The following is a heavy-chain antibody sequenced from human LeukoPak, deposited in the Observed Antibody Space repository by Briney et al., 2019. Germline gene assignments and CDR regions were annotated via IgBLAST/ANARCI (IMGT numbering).Heavy chain of an antibody. V-gene: IGHV3-53*01. D-gene: IGHD2-21*02. Sequence: GGSLRLSCAASGFTVSSNYMSWVRQAPGKGLEWVSVIYSGGSTYYADSVKGRSTISRDNSKNTLYLQMNSLRAEDTAVYYCARVSPEVTLDYWGQGTLVTVSS. CDR3: ARVSPEVTLDY. CDR2: IYSGGST. CDR1: GFTVSSNY. J-gene: IGHJ4*02.